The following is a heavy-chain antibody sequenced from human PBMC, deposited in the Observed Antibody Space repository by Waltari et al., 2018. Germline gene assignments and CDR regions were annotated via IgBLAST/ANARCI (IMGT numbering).Heavy chain of an antibody. V-gene: IGHV4-38-2*01. CDR1: GYSISSGYY. CDR3: ASIRGDYYDSSGWKDAFDI. J-gene: IGHJ3*02. CDR2: IYHSGST. D-gene: IGHD3-22*01. Sequence: QVQLQESGPGLVKPSETLSLTCAVSGYSISSGYYWGWIRQPPGQGLEWIGSIYHSGSTYDNPSLKSRVTISVDTSKNQFSLKLSSVTAADTAVYYCASIRGDYYDSSGWKDAFDIWGQGTMVTVSS.